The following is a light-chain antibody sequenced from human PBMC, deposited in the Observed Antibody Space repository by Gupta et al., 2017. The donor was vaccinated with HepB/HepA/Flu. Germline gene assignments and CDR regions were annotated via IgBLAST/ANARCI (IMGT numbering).Light chain of an antibody. CDR3: QQEDNSPWT. CDR1: QSISSW. Sequence: DIQMTQSPSTLSTSVGDRVTITCRASQSISSWLAWYQQKPGKAPKLLIYKASSLESGVPSRFSGSGSGTEFTLTISSLQPDDFATYYCQQEDNSPWTFGQGTKVEIK. V-gene: IGKV1-5*03. CDR2: KAS. J-gene: IGKJ1*01.